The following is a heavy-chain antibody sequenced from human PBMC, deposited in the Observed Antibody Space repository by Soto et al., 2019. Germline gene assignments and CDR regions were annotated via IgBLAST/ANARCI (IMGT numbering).Heavy chain of an antibody. V-gene: IGHV1-18*01. D-gene: IGHD3-16*01. CDR2: ISAYNGDT. J-gene: IGHJ5*02. CDR3: ARGKQFGWFDP. CDR1: GYPFTSYG. Sequence: QVQVVQSGAEVKKPGASVKVSCKASGYPFTSYGINWVRQAPGQGLEWLGWISAYNGDTDYGQKFQGRVTMTTDTSTTTAYMELRSLRSDDTALYYCARGKQFGWFDPWGQGTLVTVSS.